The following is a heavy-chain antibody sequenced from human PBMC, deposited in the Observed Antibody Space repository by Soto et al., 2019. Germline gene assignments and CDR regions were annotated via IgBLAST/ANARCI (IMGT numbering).Heavy chain of an antibody. V-gene: IGHV4-39*01. Sequence: PSETLSLTCTVSGGSISRSSYYWGWIRQPPGKGLEWIGSIYYSGSTYYNPSLKSRVTISVDTSKNQFSLKLSSVTAADTAVYYCARRGYYAISAFDIWGQGTMVT. D-gene: IGHD2-8*01. CDR1: GGSISRSSYY. CDR3: ARRGYYAISAFDI. CDR2: IYYSGST. J-gene: IGHJ3*02.